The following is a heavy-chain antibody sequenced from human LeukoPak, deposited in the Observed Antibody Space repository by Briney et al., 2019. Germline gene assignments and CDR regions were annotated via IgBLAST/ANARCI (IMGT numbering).Heavy chain of an antibody. Sequence: GGSLRLSCVASGFHFNNAWMGWVRQTPTKGLEWVGHVKSKFSGGTTQYAPSVKGRFTISRGDSKNTLYLQMTGLKMDDAGVYFCTVLRWEWELYDAWGQGTLVLVSS. D-gene: IGHD1-26*01. CDR1: GFHFNNAW. CDR3: TVLRWEWELYDA. J-gene: IGHJ5*02. V-gene: IGHV3-15*01. CDR2: VKSKFSGGTT.